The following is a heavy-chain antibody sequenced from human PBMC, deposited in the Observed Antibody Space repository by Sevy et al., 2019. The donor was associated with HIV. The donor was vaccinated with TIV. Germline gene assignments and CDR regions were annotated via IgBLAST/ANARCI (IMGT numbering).Heavy chain of an antibody. J-gene: IGHJ4*02. Sequence: SETLSLTCAVSGGSISSSNWWSWVRQPPGKGLEWIGEIYHSGSTNYNPSLKSRVTISVDKSKNQFSLKLSSVTAADTAVYYCAGDPPDDYCGGDCYIRDDYWGQGTLVTVSS. CDR2: IYHSGST. CDR3: AGDPPDDYCGGDCYIRDDY. CDR1: GGSISSSNW. V-gene: IGHV4-4*02. D-gene: IGHD2-21*02.